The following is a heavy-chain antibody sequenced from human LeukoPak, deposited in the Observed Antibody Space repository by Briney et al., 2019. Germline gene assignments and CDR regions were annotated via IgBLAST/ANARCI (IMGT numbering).Heavy chain of an antibody. V-gene: IGHV3-23*01. CDR3: AKGREASRIRDAFDI. CDR2: ISGSGGST. Sequence: PGGSLRLSCAASGFTFSSYAMRWVRQAPGKGLEWVSVISGSGGSTYYADSVKGRFTISRDNSKNTVFLQMNSLRAEDTALYYCAKGREASRIRDAFDIWGQGTMVTVSS. J-gene: IGHJ3*02. CDR1: GFTFSSYA.